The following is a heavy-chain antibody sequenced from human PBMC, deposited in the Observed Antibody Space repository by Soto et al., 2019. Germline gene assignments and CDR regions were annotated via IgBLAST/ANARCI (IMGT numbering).Heavy chain of an antibody. J-gene: IGHJ6*02. CDR3: ARAPVWFGERYYYYYYGMDV. V-gene: IGHV4-30-4*01. CDR2: IYYSGST. CDR1: GGSISSGDYY. Sequence: SETLSLTCTVSGGSISSGDYYWSWIRQPPGKGLEWIGYIYYSGSTYYNPSLKSRVTISVDTSKNQFSLKLSSVTAADTAVYYCARAPVWFGERYYYYYYGMDVWGQGTLVTVSS. D-gene: IGHD3-10*01.